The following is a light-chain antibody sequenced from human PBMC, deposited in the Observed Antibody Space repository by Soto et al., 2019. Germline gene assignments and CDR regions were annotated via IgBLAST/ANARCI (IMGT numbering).Light chain of an antibody. CDR1: SSDSGGYNY. J-gene: IGLJ1*01. V-gene: IGLV2-8*01. CDR3: SSYAGSNNYV. CDR2: EVS. Sequence: QSVQTQPPSASGSPGQSVTISCTGTSSDSGGYNYVSWYQQHQGKATKLMIYEVSKLLSGVLDRASGSKSGNTASLTVSGLQVEDEADYYCSSYAGSNNYVFGTGTTVTVL.